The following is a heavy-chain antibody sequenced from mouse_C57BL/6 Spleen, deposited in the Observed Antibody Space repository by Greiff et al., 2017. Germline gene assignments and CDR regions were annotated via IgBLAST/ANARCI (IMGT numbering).Heavy chain of an antibody. Sequence: EVQLVESGGDLVKPGGSLKLSCAASGFTFSSYGMSWVRQTPDKRLEWVATISSGGSYTYYPDSVKGRFTITRDNAKNTLYLQMSSLKSEDTAMYYCARCAMDYWGQGTSVTVSS. CDR2: ISSGGSYT. J-gene: IGHJ4*01. CDR1: GFTFSSYG. CDR3: ARCAMDY. V-gene: IGHV5-6*01.